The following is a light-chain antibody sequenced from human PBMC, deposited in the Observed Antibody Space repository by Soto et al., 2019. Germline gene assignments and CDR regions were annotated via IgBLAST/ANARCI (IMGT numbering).Light chain of an antibody. CDR1: GSDVGGYDY. CDR3: SSYTSSSTLI. V-gene: IGLV2-14*03. J-gene: IGLJ2*01. CDR2: DVS. Sequence: QSALTQPASVSRSPGQSITISCTGTGSDVGGYDYVSWYQHHPGKAPKLMIFDVSSRPSGISIRFSGSKSGNTASLTISGLQAEDEADFYCSSYTSSSTLIFGGGTKLTVL.